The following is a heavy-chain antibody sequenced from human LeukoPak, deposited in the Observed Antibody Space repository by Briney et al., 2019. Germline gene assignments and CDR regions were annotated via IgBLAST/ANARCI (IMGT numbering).Heavy chain of an antibody. D-gene: IGHD5-18*01. CDR1: GFSFSVYW. CDR3: GKGRTGYSYGYGIDS. V-gene: IGHV3-23*01. J-gene: IGHJ4*02. CDR2: VSTSGGDT. Sequence: PGGSLRLSCAASGFSFSVYWMHWVRQAPGKGLEWVSSVSTSGGDTYNADSVKGRFTISRDNSKNTLYLQMNSLRAEDTAVYYCGKGRTGYSYGYGIDSWGQGTLVTVSS.